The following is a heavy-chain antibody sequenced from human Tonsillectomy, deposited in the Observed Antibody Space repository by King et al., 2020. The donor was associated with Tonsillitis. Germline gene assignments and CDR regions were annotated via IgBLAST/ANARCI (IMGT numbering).Heavy chain of an antibody. J-gene: IGHJ6*02. V-gene: IGHV6-1*01. CDR2: TYYRSKWYN. CDR3: ARGRAYCSGGSCYKDYYYYGMDV. D-gene: IGHD2-15*01. Sequence: VQLQQSGPGLVKPSQTLSLTCAISGDSVSSNSAAWNWIRQSPSRGLEWLGRTYYRSKWYNDYAVSVKSRITINPDTSNNQFSLQLNSVTPEDTAVYYCARGRAYCSGGSCYKDYYYYGMDVWGQGTTVTVSS. CDR1: GDSVSSNSAA.